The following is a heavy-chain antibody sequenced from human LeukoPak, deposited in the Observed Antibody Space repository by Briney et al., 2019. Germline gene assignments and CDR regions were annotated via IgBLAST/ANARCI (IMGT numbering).Heavy chain of an antibody. D-gene: IGHD7-27*01. J-gene: IGHJ4*02. CDR1: GFTFSNYI. CDR3: ARDAFHSGDLDQ. CDR2: IRFDGTNR. V-gene: IGHV3-30*02. Sequence: RGSLRLSCAASGFTFSNYIMHWVRQAPGKGLEWVSFIRFDGTNRHYVDSVKGRFTISRDNANNMLYLQMNSLNFEDTAVCYCARDAFHSGDLDQWGEGTLVIVSS.